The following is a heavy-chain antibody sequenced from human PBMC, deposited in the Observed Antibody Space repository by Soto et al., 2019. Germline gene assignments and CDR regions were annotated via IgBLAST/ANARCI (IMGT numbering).Heavy chain of an antibody. CDR2: FDPEDGET. CDR1: GYTLTELS. D-gene: IGHD2-15*01. V-gene: IGHV1-24*01. CDR3: ATAPLPDHYYYYGMDV. J-gene: IGHJ6*02. Sequence: ASVKVSCKVSGYTLTELSMHWVRQAPGKGLEWMGGFDPEDGETIYAQKLQGRVTMTEDTSTDTAYMELSSLRSEDTAVYYCATAPLPDHYYYYGMDVWGQGTTVTVSS.